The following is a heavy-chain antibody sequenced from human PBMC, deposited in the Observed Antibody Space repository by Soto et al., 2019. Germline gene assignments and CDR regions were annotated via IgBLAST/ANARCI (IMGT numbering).Heavy chain of an antibody. CDR1: GGSISSGGYY. CDR2: IYYSGST. J-gene: IGHJ5*02. Sequence: QVQLQESGPGLVKPSQTLSLTCTVSGGSISSGGYYWSWIRQHPGKGLEWIGYIYYSGSTYYNPSLKSRVTISVDTSKNQFSLKLSSVTAADTAVYYCARGRSGSDLRGWFDPWGQGTLVTVSS. D-gene: IGHD1-26*01. CDR3: ARGRSGSDLRGWFDP. V-gene: IGHV4-31*03.